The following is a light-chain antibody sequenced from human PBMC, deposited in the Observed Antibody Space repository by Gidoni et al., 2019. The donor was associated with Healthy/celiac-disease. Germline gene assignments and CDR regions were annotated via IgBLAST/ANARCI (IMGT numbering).Light chain of an antibody. V-gene: IGKV3-11*01. CDR3: QQRSNWPPWT. CDR1: QSVSSY. Sequence: DIVLTQSPATLSLSPGERATLSCRASQSVSSYLAWYQQKPGPAPRLLIYDASNRATGIPARFSGSGSGTDFTLTISSLEPEDFAVYYCQQRSNWPPWTFXQXTKVEIK. J-gene: IGKJ1*01. CDR2: DAS.